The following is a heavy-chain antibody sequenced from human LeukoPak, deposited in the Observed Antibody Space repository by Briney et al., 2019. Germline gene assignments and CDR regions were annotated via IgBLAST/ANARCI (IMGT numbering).Heavy chain of an antibody. J-gene: IGHJ4*02. D-gene: IGHD4-17*01. CDR1: GYTFTSYA. CDR3: ARGPGGDYAPFDY. CDR2: INAGNGNT. Sequence: ASVKVSCKASGYTFTSYAIHWVRQAPGQRLEWMGWINAGNGNTEYSQKFQGRVTISRDTSASTAYMEVSSLRSEDTAVYCCARGPGGDYAPFDYWGQGTLVTVSS. V-gene: IGHV1-3*01.